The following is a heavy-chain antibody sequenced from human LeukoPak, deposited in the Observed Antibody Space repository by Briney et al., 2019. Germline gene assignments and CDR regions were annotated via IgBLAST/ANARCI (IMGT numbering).Heavy chain of an antibody. Sequence: ASVTVSFTASVYTFTKYDINWVRQAAGQGLAWMGWMNPNRGNTGYAQKFQGRVTMTRNTSISTAYMELSSLRSEDTAVYYCARGGVNAFDIWGQGTMVTVSS. V-gene: IGHV1-8*01. CDR3: ARGGVNAFDI. CDR2: MNPNRGNT. CDR1: VYTFTKYD. D-gene: IGHD3-10*01. J-gene: IGHJ3*02.